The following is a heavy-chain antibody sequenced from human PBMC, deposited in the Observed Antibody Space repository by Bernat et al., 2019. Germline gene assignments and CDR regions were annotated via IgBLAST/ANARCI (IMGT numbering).Heavy chain of an antibody. J-gene: IGHJ4*02. CDR2: IKDDGSEK. D-gene: IGHD2-21*02. CDR3: ARVGVTAGAGLFDY. Sequence: EVQLVESGGGLVQPGGSLRLSCAASGFTFSAYWMNWVRQAPGTGLEWVANIKDDGSEKYYVDSVKGRFTISRDNAKTSLYLQMSSLRAEDTAVYYCARVGVTAGAGLFDYWGQGALLTVSS. CDR1: GFTFSAYW. V-gene: IGHV3-7*03.